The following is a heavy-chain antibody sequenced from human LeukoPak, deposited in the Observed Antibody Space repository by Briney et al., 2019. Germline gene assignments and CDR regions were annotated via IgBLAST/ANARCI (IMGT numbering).Heavy chain of an antibody. V-gene: IGHV4-30-4*01. CDR2: IYYSGST. CDR1: GGSISSGDYY. D-gene: IGHD6-19*01. CDR3: ARDSSGWCDY. Sequence: SETLSLTCTVSGGSISSGDYYWSWIRQPPRKGLEWIGYIYYSGSTYYNPSLKSRVTISVDTSKNQFSLKLSSVTAADTAVYYCARDSSGWCDYWGQGTLVTVSS. J-gene: IGHJ4*02.